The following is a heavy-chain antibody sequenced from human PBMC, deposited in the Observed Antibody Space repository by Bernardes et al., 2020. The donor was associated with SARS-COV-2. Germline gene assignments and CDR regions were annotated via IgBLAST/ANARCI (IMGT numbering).Heavy chain of an antibody. V-gene: IGHV4-34*01. CDR2: ITHLGST. Sequence: SETLSLTCAVYGGSFSDYYWTWIRQPPGKGLEWIGEITHLGSTSFNPSLASRVSISINTSKKQFSLKVSSRTAADTGVDYCSRGRVTIFGILIILPAAGPLDFWGQGNLVTVSS. CDR1: GGSFSDYY. CDR3: SRGRVTIFGILIILPAAGPLDF. D-gene: IGHD3-3*01. J-gene: IGHJ4*02.